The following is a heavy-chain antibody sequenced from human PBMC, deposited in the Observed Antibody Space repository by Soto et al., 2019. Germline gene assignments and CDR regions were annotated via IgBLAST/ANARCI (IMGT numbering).Heavy chain of an antibody. V-gene: IGHV1-46*01. J-gene: IGHJ6*02. CDR1: GYTFTSYS. CDR2: ITPSSGRT. Sequence: QVQLVQSGAEVKKPGASVRVSCKASGYTFTSYSMHWVRQAPGQGLEWMGIITPSSGRTSYAQNFQGRFTMTIDASTSIVYMEMSSMKSEDTAVYYWARDHNFGLILYAMDVWGPGTTVTVSS. CDR3: ARDHNFGLILYAMDV. D-gene: IGHD2-15*01.